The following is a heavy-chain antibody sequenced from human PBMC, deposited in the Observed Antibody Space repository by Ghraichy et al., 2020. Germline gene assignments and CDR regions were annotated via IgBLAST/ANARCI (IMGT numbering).Heavy chain of an antibody. V-gene: IGHV4-59*08. D-gene: IGHD2-2*01. Sequence: SETLSLTCTVSGGSISSYYWSWIRQPPGKGLEWIGYIYYSGSTNYNPSLKSRVTISVDTSKNQFSLKLSSVTAADTAVYYCARHCSSTSCYGVGYGMDVWGQGTTVTVSS. J-gene: IGHJ6*02. CDR2: IYYSGST. CDR3: ARHCSSTSCYGVGYGMDV. CDR1: GGSISSYY.